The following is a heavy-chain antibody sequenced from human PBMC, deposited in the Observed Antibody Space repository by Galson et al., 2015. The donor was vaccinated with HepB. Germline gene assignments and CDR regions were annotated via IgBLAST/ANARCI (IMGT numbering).Heavy chain of an antibody. CDR2: IYSGGST. J-gene: IGHJ1*01. CDR3: ARDRAWSWKQYFQH. CDR1: GFTFSSYV. D-gene: IGHD1-1*01. Sequence: SLRLSCAASGFTFSSYVMFWVRQAPGKGLEYVSAIYSGGSTYYADSVKGRFTISRDNSKNTLYLQMNSLRAEDTAVYYCARDRAWSWKQYFQHWGQGTLVTVSS. V-gene: IGHV3-64*04.